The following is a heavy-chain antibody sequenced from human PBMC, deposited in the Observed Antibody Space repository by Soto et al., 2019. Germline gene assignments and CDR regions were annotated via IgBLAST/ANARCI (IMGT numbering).Heavy chain of an antibody. CDR1: GYTFTSHW. CDR2: MYPGESDT. Sequence: GESLKISCKGSGYTFTSHWIAWVRQMPGKGLEWMGIMYPGESDTRYSPSFQGQVTISADKSISTAYLQWSSLKASDTAMYYCARIYSGTYRLDVWGQGTTVTVSS. V-gene: IGHV5-51*01. J-gene: IGHJ6*02. CDR3: ARIYSGTYRLDV. D-gene: IGHD1-26*01.